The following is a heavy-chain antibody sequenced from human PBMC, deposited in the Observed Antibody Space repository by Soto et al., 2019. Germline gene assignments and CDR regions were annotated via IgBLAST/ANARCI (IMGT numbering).Heavy chain of an antibody. CDR1: GYTFTSHW. CDR2: MYPGESDT. Sequence: GESLKISCKGSGYTFTSHWIAWVRQMPGKGLEWMGIMYPGESDTRYSPSFQGQVTISADKSISTAYLQWSSLKASDTAMYYCARIYSGTYRLDVWGQGTTVTVSS. V-gene: IGHV5-51*01. J-gene: IGHJ6*02. CDR3: ARIYSGTYRLDV. D-gene: IGHD1-26*01.